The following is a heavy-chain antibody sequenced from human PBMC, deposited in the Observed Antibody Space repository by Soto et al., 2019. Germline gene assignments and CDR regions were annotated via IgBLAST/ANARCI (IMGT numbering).Heavy chain of an antibody. J-gene: IGHJ4*02. CDR3: AHRRGYEILTGSGHYFDY. CDR1: GFSLSTSGVG. V-gene: IGHV2-5*05. D-gene: IGHD3-9*01. Sequence: SGPTLVNPTQTLTLTCTFSGFSLSTSGVGVGWIRQPPGKALEWLALIYWDDDKRYGPSLKSRLTITKDTSKNQVVLTMTNMDPVDTATFFFAHRRGYEILTGSGHYFDYWGQGTLVTVSS. CDR2: IYWDDDK.